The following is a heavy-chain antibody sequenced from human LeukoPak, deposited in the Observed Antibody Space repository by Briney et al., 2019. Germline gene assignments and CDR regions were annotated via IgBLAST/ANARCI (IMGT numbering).Heavy chain of an antibody. D-gene: IGHD2-2*01. J-gene: IGHJ4*02. V-gene: IGHV1-2*02. CDR3: ARAIVPAARLAPSGY. CDR1: GYTFTGYY. CDR2: INPNSGGT. Sequence: ASVKVSCKASGYTFTGYYMHWVRQAPGQGLEWMGWINPNSGGTNYAQKFQGRVTMTRDTSISTAYMELSRLRSDDTAVYYCARAIVPAARLAPSGYWGQGTLVTVSS.